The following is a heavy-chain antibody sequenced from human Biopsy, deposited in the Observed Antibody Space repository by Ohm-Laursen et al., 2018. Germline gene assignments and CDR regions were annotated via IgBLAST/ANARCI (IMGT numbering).Heavy chain of an antibody. V-gene: IGHV4-39*07. CDR1: GDSISTSTTYY. CDR2: IYNSETT. CDR3: ARGPKRLTGTSYFED. J-gene: IGHJ4*02. D-gene: IGHD1-7*01. Sequence: SDTLSLTCTVSGDSISTSTTYYWAWLRQPPGKGLEWIGSIYNSETTFYNPSLKSRVSVSEDTSKNQFSLRLTSVTAADTAVYYCARGPKRLTGTSYFEDWGRGILVTVSS.